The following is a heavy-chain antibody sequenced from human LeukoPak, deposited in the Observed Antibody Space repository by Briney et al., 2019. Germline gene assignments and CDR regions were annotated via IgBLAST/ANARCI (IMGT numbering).Heavy chain of an antibody. Sequence: PSETLSLTCTVSDASFNTHYWTWIRQPPGKGLEWIGYISYGGSTNYNPSLKSRVTISVDTSKNQFFLMLTSLTAADTAVYYCARDPTTVTIGFDIWGQGTMVTVSS. CDR2: ISYGGST. CDR3: ARDPTTVTIGFDI. D-gene: IGHD4-17*01. V-gene: IGHV4-59*11. J-gene: IGHJ3*02. CDR1: DASFNTHY.